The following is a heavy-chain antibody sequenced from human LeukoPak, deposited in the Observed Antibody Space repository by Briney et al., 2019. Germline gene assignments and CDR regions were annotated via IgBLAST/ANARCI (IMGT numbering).Heavy chain of an antibody. D-gene: IGHD1-26*01. CDR1: GFTFSSYA. V-gene: IGHV3-30-3*01. CDR3: ARGKYSGSYYYGMDV. J-gene: IGHJ6*02. CDR2: ISYDGSNK. Sequence: GGSLRLSCAASGFTFSSYAMHWVRQAPGKGLEWVAVISYDGSNKYYADSVKGRFTISRDNSKYTLYLQMNSLRAEDTAVYYCARGKYSGSYYYGMDVWGQGTTVTVSS.